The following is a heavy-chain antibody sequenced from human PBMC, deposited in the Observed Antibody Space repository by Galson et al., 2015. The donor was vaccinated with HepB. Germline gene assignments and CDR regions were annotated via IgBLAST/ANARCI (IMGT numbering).Heavy chain of an antibody. CDR1: GGTFSSYA. D-gene: IGHD3-10*01. V-gene: IGHV1-69*04. Sequence: SVKVSCKASGGTFSSYAISWVRQAPGQGLEWMGRIIPILGIANYAQKFQGGVTITADKSTSTAYMELSSLRSEDTAVYYCARALGEEGWFDPWGQGTLVTVSS. CDR3: ARALGEEGWFDP. CDR2: IIPILGIA. J-gene: IGHJ5*02.